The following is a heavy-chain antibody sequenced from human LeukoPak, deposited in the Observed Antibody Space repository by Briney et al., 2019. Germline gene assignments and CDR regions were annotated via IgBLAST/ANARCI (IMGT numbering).Heavy chain of an antibody. CDR1: GGSISSSSYY. Sequence: PSETLSLTCTVSGGSISSSSYYWGWIRQPPGKGLEWIGSIYYSGSTYYNSSLKSRVTISVDTSKNQFSLKLSSVTAADTAVYYCARAGYCSSTSCYAGFDPWGQGTLVTVSS. CDR2: IYYSGST. V-gene: IGHV4-39*07. J-gene: IGHJ5*02. CDR3: ARAGYCSSTSCYAGFDP. D-gene: IGHD2-2*01.